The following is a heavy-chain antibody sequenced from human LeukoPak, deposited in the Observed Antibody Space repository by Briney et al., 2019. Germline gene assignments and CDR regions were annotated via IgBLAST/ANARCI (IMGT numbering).Heavy chain of an antibody. J-gene: IGHJ3*02. CDR3: ATSGSYYGGAFDI. D-gene: IGHD1-26*01. CDR1: GFTFSDYY. Sequence: GGSLRLSCAASGFTFSDYYMSWVRQAPGKGLEWVSVIYSGGSTYYADSVKGRFTISRDNSKNTLYLQMNSLRAEDTAVYYCATSGSYYGGAFDIWGQGTMVTVSS. V-gene: IGHV3-53*01. CDR2: IYSGGST.